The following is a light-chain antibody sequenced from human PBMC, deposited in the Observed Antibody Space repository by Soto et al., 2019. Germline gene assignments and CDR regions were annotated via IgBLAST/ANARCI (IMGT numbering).Light chain of an antibody. CDR3: SSYAPSSTVI. V-gene: IGLV2-14*01. J-gene: IGLJ2*01. CDR1: SSDVGAYDY. Sequence: QSALTQPASVSGSPGQSVTISCTGTSSDVGAYDYVSWYQHHPGKAPKLMIYEVSKRPSGVSDRFSGSKSGNTASLTISGLQAEDEADFYCSSYAPSSTVIFGGGTKLTVL. CDR2: EVS.